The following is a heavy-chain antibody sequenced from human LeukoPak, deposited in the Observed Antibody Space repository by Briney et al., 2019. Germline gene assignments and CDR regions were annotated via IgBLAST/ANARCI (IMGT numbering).Heavy chain of an antibody. CDR2: IQQDGSEK. V-gene: IGHV3-7*01. J-gene: IGHJ4*02. D-gene: IGHD1-26*01. Sequence: GGSLRLSRAASGFSFSSFWMSWVRQAPGKGLEWVANIQQDGSEKFYVDSVKGRFTISRDNAKNSLYLQMDRLEAEDTAMYYCARGRVVGDWGQGTLVTVSS. CDR1: GFSFSSFW. CDR3: ARGRVVGD.